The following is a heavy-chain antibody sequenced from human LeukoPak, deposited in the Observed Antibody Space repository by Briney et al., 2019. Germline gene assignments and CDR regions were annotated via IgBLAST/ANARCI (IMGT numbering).Heavy chain of an antibody. CDR3: ARVGAPTVVTPGPLTN. D-gene: IGHD4-23*01. CDR1: GFTFSSYA. Sequence: PGGSLRLSCAASGFTFSSYAMHWVRQAPGKGLEWVAVISYDGSNKYYADSVKGRFTISRDNSKNTLYLQMNSLRAEDTAVYYRARVGAPTVVTPGPLTNWGQGTLVTVSS. J-gene: IGHJ4*02. CDR2: ISYDGSNK. V-gene: IGHV3-30-3*01.